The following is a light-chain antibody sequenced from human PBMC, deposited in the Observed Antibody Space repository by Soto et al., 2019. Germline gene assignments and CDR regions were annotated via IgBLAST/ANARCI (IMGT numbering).Light chain of an antibody. V-gene: IGLV1-51*01. J-gene: IGLJ1*01. Sequence: QSVLTQPPSVSAAPGQTVAISCSGSSSNIGRNYVSWYQHLPGKAPKLLISDNEKRPSGIPDRFSGSKSGTSATLGITGLQTGDEADYYCGTWDTSLSAHVFGGGTKVTVL. CDR3: GTWDTSLSAHV. CDR2: DNE. CDR1: SSNIGRNY.